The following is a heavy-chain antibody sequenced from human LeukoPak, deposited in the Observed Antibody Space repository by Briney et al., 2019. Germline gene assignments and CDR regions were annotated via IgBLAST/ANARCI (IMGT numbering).Heavy chain of an antibody. J-gene: IGHJ4*02. Sequence: SVKVSCKASGGTLSHYAISWVRQAPGQGPEWMGGLIPIFGKANYAQKFQGRVTITADESTSTAYMELSSLRLEDTAVYYCERGSRDGYNPFDYWGQGTLVTVSS. CDR1: GGTLSHYA. CDR2: LIPIFGKA. D-gene: IGHD5-24*01. CDR3: ERGSRDGYNPFDY. V-gene: IGHV1-69*01.